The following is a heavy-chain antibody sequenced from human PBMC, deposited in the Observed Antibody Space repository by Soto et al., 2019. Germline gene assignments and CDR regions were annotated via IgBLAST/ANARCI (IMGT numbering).Heavy chain of an antibody. Sequence: PGGSLRLSCAASGFTFSSYAMHWVRQAPGKGLEWVAVISYDGSNKYYADSVKGRFTISRDNSKNTLYLQMNSLRAEDTAVYYCARGIAAHLNWFDPWGQGTLVTVSS. CDR2: ISYDGSNK. CDR1: GFTFSSYA. CDR3: ARGIAAHLNWFDP. J-gene: IGHJ5*02. D-gene: IGHD6-13*01. V-gene: IGHV3-30-3*01.